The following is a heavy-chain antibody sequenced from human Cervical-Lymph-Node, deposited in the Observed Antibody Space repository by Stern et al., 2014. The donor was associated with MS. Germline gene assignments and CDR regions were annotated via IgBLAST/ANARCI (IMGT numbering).Heavy chain of an antibody. Sequence: ETQLVESGGGLVKPGGSLRLSCAVSASTFSAYSINWVRHAPGQGLEWVASIRGGTGSTYYADSVKGRFAISRDNDKKSLYLHMTTLIVEDTAIYYCTTRDNYGDYWGQGTLVTVSS. CDR2: IRGGTGST. J-gene: IGHJ4*02. D-gene: IGHD3-16*01. V-gene: IGHV3-21*01. CDR3: TTRDNYGDY. CDR1: ASTFSAYS.